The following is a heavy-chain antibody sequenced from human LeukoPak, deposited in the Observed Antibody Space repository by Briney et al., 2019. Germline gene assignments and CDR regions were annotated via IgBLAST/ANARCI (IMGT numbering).Heavy chain of an antibody. CDR1: GYTFTGYS. D-gene: IGHD4-17*01. CDR2: INPNSGDT. V-gene: IGHV1-2*02. CDR3: ARPNGDYYNWFDP. Sequence: ASVMVSCKASGYTFTGYSIYWVRQAPGQGLGGRGWINPNSGDTNFAQKFQGRVTLTRDTSISTAYMELTNLRSDDTAVYYCARPNGDYYNWFDPWGQGTLVTVSS. J-gene: IGHJ5*02.